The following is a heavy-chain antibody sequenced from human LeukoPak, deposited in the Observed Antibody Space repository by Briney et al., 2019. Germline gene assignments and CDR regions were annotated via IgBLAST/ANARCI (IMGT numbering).Heavy chain of an antibody. D-gene: IGHD3-22*01. V-gene: IGHV1-2*02. CDR1: GYTFTGYY. CDR2: INPNTGGT. J-gene: IGHJ5*02. Sequence: ASVKVSCKASGYTFTGYYMHWVRQAPGQGLEWMGWINPNTGGTKYVQKFQGRVTMTRDTSISTAYMELSRLRSDDTAVYFCARDWDTSGYYYSGSWFDPWGQGTLVTVSS. CDR3: ARDWDTSGYYYSGSWFDP.